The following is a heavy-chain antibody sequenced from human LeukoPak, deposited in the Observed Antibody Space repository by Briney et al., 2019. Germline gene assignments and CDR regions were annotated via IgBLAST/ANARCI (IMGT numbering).Heavy chain of an antibody. CDR3: ARGATLNIVVLTAANDY. CDR1: GYTFTSYD. J-gene: IGHJ4*02. CDR2: MNPNSGNT. D-gene: IGHD2-2*01. V-gene: IGHV1-8*01. Sequence: VASVKVSCKASGYTFTSYDINWVRQATGQGLEWMGWMNPNSGNTGYAQKFKGRVTMTRNTSISTAYMELSSLGSEDTAEYYCARGATLNIVVLTAANDYWGQGTLVTVSS.